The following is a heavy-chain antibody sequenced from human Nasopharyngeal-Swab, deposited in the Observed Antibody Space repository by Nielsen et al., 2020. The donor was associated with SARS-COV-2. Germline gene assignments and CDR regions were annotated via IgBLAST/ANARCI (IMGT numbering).Heavy chain of an antibody. CDR3: ARSISTDGNFDF. Sequence: GESLKISCAASGLTSRPYGIHWVRQAPGKGLSWVAVIWYDGKNQNYADSVKGRFTISRDSAKSTVYLQMNSLRGEDTAVYYCARSISTDGNFDFWGQGTLVTVSS. J-gene: IGHJ4*02. CDR1: GLTSRPYG. V-gene: IGHV3-33*01. CDR2: IWYDGKNQ. D-gene: IGHD2-21*01.